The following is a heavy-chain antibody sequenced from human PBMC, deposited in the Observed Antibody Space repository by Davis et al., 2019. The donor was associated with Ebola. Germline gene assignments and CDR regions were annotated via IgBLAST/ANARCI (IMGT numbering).Heavy chain of an antibody. Sequence: MPSETLSLTCTVSGDSINSDYWSWIRQPPGMGLEWIGYIYSSGSSTYNPSLRGRVTISRDLSKNQFSLKLSSVTAADTAVYYCARGQMSAILRFLEWLTVWYFDLWGRGTLVTVSS. V-gene: IGHV4-59*01. CDR1: GDSINSDY. D-gene: IGHD3-3*01. J-gene: IGHJ2*01. CDR2: IYSSGSS. CDR3: ARGQMSAILRFLEWLTVWYFDL.